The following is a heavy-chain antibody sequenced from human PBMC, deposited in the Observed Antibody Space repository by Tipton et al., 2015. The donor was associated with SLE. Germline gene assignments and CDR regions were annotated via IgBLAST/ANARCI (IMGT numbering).Heavy chain of an antibody. CDR2: IKSETDGGTI. CDR1: GFTFSNAW. V-gene: IGHV3-15*01. Sequence: GSLRLSCAGSGFTFSNAWMSWVRQAPGKGLEWVGRIKSETDGGTIYYAAPVKGRFTVSRDDSKNTLYLQMNSLRPEDTAVYYCAKDTGGETRGSYFDYWGQGTVVTVSS. D-gene: IGHD3-10*01. CDR3: AKDTGGETRGSYFDY. J-gene: IGHJ4*02.